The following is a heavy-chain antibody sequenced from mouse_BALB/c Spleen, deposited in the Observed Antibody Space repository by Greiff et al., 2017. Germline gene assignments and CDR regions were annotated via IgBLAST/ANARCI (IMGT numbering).Heavy chain of an antibody. V-gene: IGHV1-7*01. CDR3: ARGLTATFAD. D-gene: IGHD1-2*01. J-gene: IGHJ3*01. CDR2: INPSTGYT. CDR1: GYTFTSYW. Sequence: VKLVESGAELAKPGASVKMSCKASGYTFTSYWMHWVKQRPGQGLEWIGYINPSTGYTEYNQKFKDKATLTADKSSSTAYMQLSSLTSEDSAVYYCARGLTATFADWGQGTLVTVSA.